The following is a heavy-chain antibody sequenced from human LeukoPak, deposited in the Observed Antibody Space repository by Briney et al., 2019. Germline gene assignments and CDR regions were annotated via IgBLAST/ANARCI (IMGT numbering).Heavy chain of an antibody. CDR2: IKQDGSEK. CDR1: GFTFSRYW. Sequence: GGSLRLSCVDSGFTFSRYWMSWVRQAPGKGLEWVANIKQDGSEKYYVDSVKGRFTISRDNAKKSLYLQMNSLRAEDTALYYCARSASRYISAWIFDYWGQGTLVTVSS. V-gene: IGHV3-7*05. CDR3: ARSASRYISAWIFDY. D-gene: IGHD6-19*01. J-gene: IGHJ4*02.